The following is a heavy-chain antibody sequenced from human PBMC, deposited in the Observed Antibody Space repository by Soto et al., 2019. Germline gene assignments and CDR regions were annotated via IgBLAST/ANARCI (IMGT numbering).Heavy chain of an antibody. CDR3: ATHLRSYGLNYSEY. J-gene: IGHJ4*02. CDR1: GYSFTSYW. D-gene: IGHD5-18*01. Sequence: GESLKISCKGSGYSFTSYWIGWVRQIPWKGLEWMGIIYPCDSDTRYSPSFQGQVTISADKSISTAYLQWSSLKASDTAMYYCATHLRSYGLNYSEYWGQETLLIISS. CDR2: IYPCDSDT. V-gene: IGHV5-51*01.